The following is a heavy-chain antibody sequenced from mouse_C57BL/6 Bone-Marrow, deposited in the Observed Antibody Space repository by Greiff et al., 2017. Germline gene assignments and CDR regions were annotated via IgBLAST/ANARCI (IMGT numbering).Heavy chain of an antibody. CDR2: ISSGGSYT. V-gene: IGHV5-6*02. Sequence: DVKLVESGGDLVKPGGSLKLSCAASGFTFSSYGMSWVRQTPDKRLEWVATISSGGSYTYYPDSVKGRFTISRDNAKNTLYLQMSSLKSEDTAMYFCARPFSGSSYVKYFDVWGTGTTVTVS. CDR1: GFTFSSYG. D-gene: IGHD1-1*01. J-gene: IGHJ1*03. CDR3: ARPFSGSSYVKYFDV.